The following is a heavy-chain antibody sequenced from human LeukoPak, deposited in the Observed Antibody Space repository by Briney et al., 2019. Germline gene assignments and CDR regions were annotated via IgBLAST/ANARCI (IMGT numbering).Heavy chain of an antibody. V-gene: IGHV3-11*04. D-gene: IGHD3-3*01. J-gene: IGHJ4*02. Sequence: SGGSLRLSCAASGFTFSDYYMSWIRQAPGKGLEWVSYISSSGSTIYYADSVKGRFTISRDNAKNSLYLQMNSLRAEDTAVYYCARDFSEGFWSGYFDYWGQRTLVTVSS. CDR1: GFTFSDYY. CDR2: ISSSGSTI. CDR3: ARDFSEGFWSGYFDY.